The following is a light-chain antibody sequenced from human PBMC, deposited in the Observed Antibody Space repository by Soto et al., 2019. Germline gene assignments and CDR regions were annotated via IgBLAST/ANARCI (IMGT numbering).Light chain of an antibody. V-gene: IGLV1-47*02. CDR3: EACDDSLSGSV. Sequence: QSVLTQPPSASGTPGQRVTISCSGSSSNIGSNYVYWYQQLPGTAPKLLIYSNNQRPSGVPDRFSGSKSGTSASLAISGLQSEDEADYYCEACDDSLSGSVFGGGTKLTVL. J-gene: IGLJ3*02. CDR1: SSNIGSNY. CDR2: SNN.